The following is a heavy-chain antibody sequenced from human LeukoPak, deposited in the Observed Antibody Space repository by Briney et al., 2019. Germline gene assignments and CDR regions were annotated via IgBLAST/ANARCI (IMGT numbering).Heavy chain of an antibody. V-gene: IGHV3-23*01. Sequence: GGSLRLSCAVSGLTFSRYSMSWARQAPGKGLEWVSGISAGGGDTWYPDSVKGRFTISRDNSKNTLFIQMNSLRVEDTAIYYCAKDAAGPEYWGQGTRVTVSS. J-gene: IGHJ4*02. CDR1: GLTFSRYS. CDR3: AKDAAGPEY. CDR2: ISAGGGDT. D-gene: IGHD6-13*01.